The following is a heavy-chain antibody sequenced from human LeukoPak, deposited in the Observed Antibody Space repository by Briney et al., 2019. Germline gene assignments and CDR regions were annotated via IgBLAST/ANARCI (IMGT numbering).Heavy chain of an antibody. CDR3: VRESRSGSYSGY. J-gene: IGHJ4*02. Sequence: GGSLRLSCAASGFTFSSYWMSWVRQAPGKGLEWVANINQGGGDKHYVDSRFTISRDNANNSLYLQMNSLRAEDTAVYYCVRESRSGSYSGYWGQGTLVTVSS. CDR1: GFTFSSYW. V-gene: IGHV3-7*01. D-gene: IGHD1-26*01. CDR2: INQGGGDK.